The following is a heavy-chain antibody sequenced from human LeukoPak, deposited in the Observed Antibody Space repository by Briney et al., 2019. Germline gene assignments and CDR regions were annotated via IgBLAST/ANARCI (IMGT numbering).Heavy chain of an antibody. D-gene: IGHD3-10*01. CDR1: GYTFTSYG. V-gene: IGHV1-18*01. J-gene: IGHJ4*02. CDR3: ARDFGITMVRGVNPLDY. Sequence: ASVKVSCKASGYTFTSYGTSWVRQAPGQGLEWMGWISAYNGNTNYAQKLQSRVTMTTDTSTSTAYMELRSLRSDDTAVYYCARDFGITMVRGVNPLDYWGQGTLVTVSS. CDR2: ISAYNGNT.